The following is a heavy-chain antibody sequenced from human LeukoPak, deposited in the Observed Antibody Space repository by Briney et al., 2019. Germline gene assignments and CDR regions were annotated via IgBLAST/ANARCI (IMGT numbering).Heavy chain of an antibody. CDR1: GFTFSSYA. V-gene: IGHV3-23*01. CDR2: ISGSGGST. D-gene: IGHD1-26*01. J-gene: IGHJ4*02. Sequence: GGCLRLSCAASGFTFSSYAMSWVRQAPGKELEWVSAISGSGGSTYYADSVKGRFTISRDNSKNTLYLQMNSLRAEDTAVYYCAKDIAGMGATSDYWGQGTLVTVSS. CDR3: AKDIAGMGATSDY.